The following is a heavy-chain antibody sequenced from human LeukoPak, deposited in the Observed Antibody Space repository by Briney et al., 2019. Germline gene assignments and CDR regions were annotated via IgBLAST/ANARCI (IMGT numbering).Heavy chain of an antibody. CDR1: GGSFSGYY. D-gene: IGHD3-16*02. CDR2: INHSGST. Sequence: PSETLSLTCAVYGGSFSGYYWRWIRQPPGKGLEWIGEINHSGSTNYNPSLKSRVTISVDTSKNQFSLKLSSVTAADTAVYYCARGPGGSYRSGLGRRLYYFDYWGQGTLVTVSS. CDR3: ARGPGGSYRSGLGRRLYYFDY. V-gene: IGHV4-34*01. J-gene: IGHJ4*02.